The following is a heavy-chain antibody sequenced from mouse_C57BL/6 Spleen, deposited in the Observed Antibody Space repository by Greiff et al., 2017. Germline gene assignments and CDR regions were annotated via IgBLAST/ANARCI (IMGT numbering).Heavy chain of an antibody. V-gene: IGHV1-69*01. CDR1: GYTFTSYW. J-gene: IGHJ2*01. Sequence: VQLQQPGAELVMPGASVKLSCKASGYTFTSYWMHWVKQRPGQGLEWIGEIDPSDSYTNYNQKFKGKSTLTVDKSSSTAYMQLSRLTSEDSAVYYCARITTVVAPDYWGQGTTLTVSS. D-gene: IGHD1-1*01. CDR3: ARITTVVAPDY. CDR2: IDPSDSYT.